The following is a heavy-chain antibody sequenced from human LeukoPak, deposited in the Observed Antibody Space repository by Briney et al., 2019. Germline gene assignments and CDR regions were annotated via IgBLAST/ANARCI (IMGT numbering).Heavy chain of an antibody. CDR1: GGSISSGGYY. CDR3: ARGVRLLWCGELTCLFDP. V-gene: IGHV4-31*03. CDR2: IYYSGST. Sequence: SQTLSLTCTVSGGSISSGGYYWSWIRQHPGKGLEWSGYIYYSGSTYYNPSLKSRVTKSVDTSKNPYSLKLSSVTAADTAVYYCARGVRLLWCGELTCLFDPWGQGTLVTVSS. J-gene: IGHJ5*02. D-gene: IGHD3-10*01.